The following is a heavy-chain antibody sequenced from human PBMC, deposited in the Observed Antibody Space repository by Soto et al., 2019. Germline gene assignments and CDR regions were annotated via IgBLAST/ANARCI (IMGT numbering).Heavy chain of an antibody. CDR1: GYPVTAYY. J-gene: IGHJ3*02. V-gene: IGHV1-2*02. CDR2: INPATGAA. Sequence: QLHLVQSGAVVKKPGASVTVSCSASGYPVTAYYMHWVRQAPGRGLEWMGGINPATGAAKYTQTFQGGGTMTRATSTSTVFMELSGLPSEDTAVCYWARGGGVGVAGSAAFDMWGQGTLVTVSS. D-gene: IGHD3-3*01. CDR3: ARGGGVGVAGSAAFDM.